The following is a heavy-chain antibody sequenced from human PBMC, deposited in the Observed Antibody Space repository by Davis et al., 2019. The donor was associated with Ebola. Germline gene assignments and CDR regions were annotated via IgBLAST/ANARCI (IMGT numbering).Heavy chain of an antibody. CDR2: IYSGGST. D-gene: IGHD3-3*01. Sequence: GGSLRLSCAASGFTVSSNYMSWVRQAPGKGLEWVSVIYSGGSTYYADSVKGRFTISRDNAKNSLYLQMNSLRAEDTALYYCAKGYLRFLEWLPDYWGQGTLVTVSS. CDR1: GFTVSSNY. V-gene: IGHV3-53*05. CDR3: AKGYLRFLEWLPDY. J-gene: IGHJ4*02.